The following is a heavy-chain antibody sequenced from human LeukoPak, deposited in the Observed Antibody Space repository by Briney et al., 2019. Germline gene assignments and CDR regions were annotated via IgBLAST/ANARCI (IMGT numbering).Heavy chain of an antibody. CDR2: INHSGST. V-gene: IGHV4-34*01. CDR1: GGSFSGYY. D-gene: IGHD3-10*01. Sequence: SETLSLTCAVYGGSFSGYYWSWIRQPPGKGLEWIGEINHSGSTNYNPSLKSRVTILVDTSKNQFSLKLSSVTAADTAVYYCARGQGITMLNWGQGTLVTVSS. CDR3: ARGQGITMLN. J-gene: IGHJ4*02.